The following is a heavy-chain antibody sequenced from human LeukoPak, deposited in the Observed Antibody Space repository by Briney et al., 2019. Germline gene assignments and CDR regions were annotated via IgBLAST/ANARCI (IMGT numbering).Heavy chain of an antibody. J-gene: IGHJ4*02. CDR3: ARGGSDPGIDY. CDR2: IYHSGST. D-gene: IGHD3-10*01. V-gene: IGHV4-38-2*02. CDR1: GYSISSGYY. Sequence: SETLSLTCTVSGYSISSGYYWGWIRQPPGKGLEWIGSIYHSGSTYYNPSLKSRVTISLDTSENQFSLKLTSVTAADTAVYYCARGGSDPGIDYWGQGTLVTVSS.